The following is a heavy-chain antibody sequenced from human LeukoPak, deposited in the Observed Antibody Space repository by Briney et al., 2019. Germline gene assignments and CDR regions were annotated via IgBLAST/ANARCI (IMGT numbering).Heavy chain of an antibody. CDR2: IYTSGSN. CDR3: ARDLFHIVGATSLYYYYYMDV. CDR1: GGSISSGSYY. D-gene: IGHD1-26*01. J-gene: IGHJ6*03. Sequence: PSQTLSLTCTVSGGSISSGSYYWSWTRQPAGKGLEWIGRIYTSGSNNYNPSLKSRVTRSVDTSKNQFSLKLSSVTASDTAVYYCARDLFHIVGATSLYYYYYMDVWGKGTPVTVSS. V-gene: IGHV4-61*02.